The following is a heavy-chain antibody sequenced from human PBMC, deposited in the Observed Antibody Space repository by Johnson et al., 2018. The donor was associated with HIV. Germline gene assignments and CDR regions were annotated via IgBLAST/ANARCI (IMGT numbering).Heavy chain of an antibody. J-gene: IGHJ3*02. CDR3: ERRGSSSGCSGWRAFDI. Sequence: VQLVESGGGVVRPGGSLRLSCAASGFTFDDYGMSWVRQAPGKGLEWVSGINWNGGSTGYADSVKGRFTISRDNAKKSLYLEMNRLRAEDTVLYYCERRGSSSGCSGWRAFDIWGQGTMVTVSS. V-gene: IGHV3-20*04. CDR1: GFTFDDYG. D-gene: IGHD6-6*01. CDR2: INWNGGST.